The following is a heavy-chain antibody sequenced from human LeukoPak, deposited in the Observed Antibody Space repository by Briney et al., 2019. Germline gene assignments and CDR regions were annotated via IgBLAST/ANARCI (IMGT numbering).Heavy chain of an antibody. V-gene: IGHV4-61*02. CDR1: GGSISSSSYY. CDR3: ARVLGYCSRISCYSGWFDP. J-gene: IGHJ5*02. Sequence: SETLSLTCTVSGGSISSSSYYWGWIRQAAGKGLEWIGRIYASGSTNYNPSLKSRVTMSVDTSKNQFSLKLSSVTAADTAVYYCARVLGYCSRISCYSGWFDPWGQGTLVTVSS. CDR2: IYASGST. D-gene: IGHD2-2*01.